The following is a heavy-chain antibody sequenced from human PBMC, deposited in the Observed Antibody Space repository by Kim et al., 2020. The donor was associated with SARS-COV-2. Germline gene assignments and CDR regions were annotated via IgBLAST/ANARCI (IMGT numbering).Heavy chain of an antibody. D-gene: IGHD3-9*01. V-gene: IGHV1-2*04. CDR2: INPNSGGT. Sequence: ASVKVSCKASGYTFTGYYMHWVRQAPGQGLEWMGWINPNSGGTNYAQKFQGWVTMTRDTSISTAYMELSRLRSDDTAVYYCARDSTNYDILTGYYPAYYYYRMDVWGQGTTVTVSS. CDR1: GYTFTGYY. CDR3: ARDSTNYDILTGYYPAYYYYRMDV. J-gene: IGHJ6*02.